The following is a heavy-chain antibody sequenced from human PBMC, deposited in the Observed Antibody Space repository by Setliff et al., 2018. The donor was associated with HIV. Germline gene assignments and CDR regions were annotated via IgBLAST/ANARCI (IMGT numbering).Heavy chain of an antibody. Sequence: PGGSLRLSCAASGFTFSSYGMHWVRHAPGKGLEWVAFIRYDGSNKYYADSVKGRFTISRDNSKNTLYLQMNILRAEDTAVYYCAKGYSYYYYMDVWGKGTTVTVSS. V-gene: IGHV3-30*02. J-gene: IGHJ6*03. CDR1: GFTFSSYG. D-gene: IGHD5-12*01. CDR2: IRYDGSNK. CDR3: AKGYSYYYYMDV.